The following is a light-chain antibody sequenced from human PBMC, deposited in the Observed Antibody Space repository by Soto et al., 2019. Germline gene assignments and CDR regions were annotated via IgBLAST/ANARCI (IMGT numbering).Light chain of an antibody. J-gene: IGKJ4*01. Sequence: DIQMAQSPSTLPANIGDRVSITCRASQTINTWLAWYQQKPGKAPNLLIYQASTLETGVPSRFSGSGSGTEFTLTISGLQPDDFASYYCQQYDNYPLTFGGATKVEI. CDR1: QTINTW. CDR3: QQYDNYPLT. V-gene: IGKV1-5*03. CDR2: QAS.